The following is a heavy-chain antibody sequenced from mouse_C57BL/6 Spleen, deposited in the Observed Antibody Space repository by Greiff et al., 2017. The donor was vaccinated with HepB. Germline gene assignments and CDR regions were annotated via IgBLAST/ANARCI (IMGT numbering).Heavy chain of an antibody. Sequence: DVKLQESGPGLVKPSQSLSLTCSVTGYSITSGYYWNWIRQFPGNKLEWMGYISYDGSNNYNPSLKNRISITRDTSKNQFFLKLNSVTTEDTATYYCAREGEYYLDYWGQGTTLTVSS. V-gene: IGHV3-6*01. CDR3: AREGEYYLDY. J-gene: IGHJ2*01. CDR1: GYSITSGYY. CDR2: ISYDGSN.